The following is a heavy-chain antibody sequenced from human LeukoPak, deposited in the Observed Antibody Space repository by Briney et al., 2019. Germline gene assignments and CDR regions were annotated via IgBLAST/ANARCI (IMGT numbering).Heavy chain of an antibody. J-gene: IGHJ3*02. CDR2: IYYSGST. CDR3: ARDFLEMATIGNAFDI. D-gene: IGHD5-24*01. CDR1: GGSISSSSYY. Sequence: SETLSLTCTVSGGSISSSSYYWGWIRQPPGKGLEWIGSIYYSGSTYYNPSLKSRVTISVDTSKNQFSLKLSSVTAADTAVYYCARDFLEMATIGNAFDIWGQGTMVTVSS. V-gene: IGHV4-39*07.